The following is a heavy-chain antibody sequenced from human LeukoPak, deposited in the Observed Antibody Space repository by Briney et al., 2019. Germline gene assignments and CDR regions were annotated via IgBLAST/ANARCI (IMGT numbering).Heavy chain of an antibody. D-gene: IGHD6-13*01. CDR1: GGSISDYL. CDR3: ARRVLSDSSICPKNWFDP. CDR2: IYPSGST. V-gene: IGHV4-59*08. Sequence: PSETLSLTCSVSGGSISDYLWNWFRQPPGEGLEWIGYIYPSGSTLYNPSLESRATISQDTSKNQFSLILTSVTAADTAVCYCARRVLSDSSICPKNWFDPWGQGILVTVSS. J-gene: IGHJ5*02.